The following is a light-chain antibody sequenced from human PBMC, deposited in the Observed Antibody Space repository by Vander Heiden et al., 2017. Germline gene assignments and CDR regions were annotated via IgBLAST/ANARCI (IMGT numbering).Light chain of an antibody. CDR1: QGISSY. J-gene: IGKJ1*01. CDR2: AAS. Sequence: AIRMTQSPSSFSASTGDRVTITCRSSQGISSYLAWYQQKPGKAPKLLIYAASTLQSGVPSRFSGSGSGTDFTLTISCLQSEDFATYYCQQYDSYPRTFGPGTKVEIK. CDR3: QQYDSYPRT. V-gene: IGKV1-8*01.